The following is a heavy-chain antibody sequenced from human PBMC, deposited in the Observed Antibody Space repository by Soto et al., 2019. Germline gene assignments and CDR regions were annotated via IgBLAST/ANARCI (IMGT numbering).Heavy chain of an antibody. Sequence: PGGSLRLSCAASGFTFSSYGMHWVRQAPGKGLEWVAVISYDGSNKYYADSVKGRFTISRDNSKNTLYLQMNSLRAEDTAVYYCAKRGRLSDYYYYGMDVWGQGTTVTVSS. CDR3: AKRGRLSDYYYYGMDV. CDR1: GFTFSSYG. CDR2: ISYDGSNK. J-gene: IGHJ6*02. V-gene: IGHV3-30*18. D-gene: IGHD3-10*01.